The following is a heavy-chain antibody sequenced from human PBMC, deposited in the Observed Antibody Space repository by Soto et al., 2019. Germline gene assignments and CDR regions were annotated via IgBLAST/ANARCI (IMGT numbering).Heavy chain of an antibody. CDR3: AKECRIAAAGTCFDY. D-gene: IGHD6-13*01. CDR2: ISYDGSNK. J-gene: IGHJ4*02. Sequence: QVQLVESGGGVVQPGRSLRLSCAASGFTFSSYGMHWVRQAPGKGLEWVAVISYDGSNKYYADSVKGRFTISRDNSKNTLYLQMNSLRAEDTAVYFCAKECRIAAAGTCFDYCRQGTLVTVSS. V-gene: IGHV3-30*18. CDR1: GFTFSSYG.